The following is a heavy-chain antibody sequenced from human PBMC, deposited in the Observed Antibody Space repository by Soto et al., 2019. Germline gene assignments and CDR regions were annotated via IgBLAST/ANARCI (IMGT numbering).Heavy chain of an antibody. J-gene: IGHJ3*02. D-gene: IGHD3-16*02. V-gene: IGHV5-51*01. Sequence: GESLKISCQGSGYNFSKYWNGWVRQMPGKGLEWMGNIYPGDSETRNSPSLQGQVTLSADKSINTAYLHFSSLKASDTAMYYCARPLGPGAFEIWGQGTMVTVSS. CDR2: IYPGDSET. CDR3: ARPLGPGAFEI. CDR1: GYNFSKYW.